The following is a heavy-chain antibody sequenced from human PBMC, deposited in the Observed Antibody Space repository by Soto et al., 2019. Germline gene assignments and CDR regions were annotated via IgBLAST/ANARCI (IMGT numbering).Heavy chain of an antibody. CDR1: GFTVSSGY. D-gene: IGHD3-16*01. J-gene: IGHJ4*02. Sequence: EVQLVESGGGLVQPGGSLRLSCAASGFTVSSGYMGWVGQAPGKGLEWVSLIYSGGSTYYADSVKGTFTISRDNSKNTFYLQMTSLRAEDTAVYYCAGLGVDFWGQGTLVTVSS. CDR2: IYSGGST. V-gene: IGHV3-66*01. CDR3: AGLGVDF.